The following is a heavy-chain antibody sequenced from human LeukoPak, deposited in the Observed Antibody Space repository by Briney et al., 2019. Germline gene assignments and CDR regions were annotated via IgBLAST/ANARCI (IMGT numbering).Heavy chain of an antibody. J-gene: IGHJ3*02. D-gene: IGHD2-15*01. CDR2: IYYSGST. V-gene: IGHV4-31*03. Sequence: TSETLSLTCTVSGGSISSGGYYWSWIRQHPGKGLEWIGCIYYSGSTYYNPSLKSRVTISVDTSKNRFSLKLSSVTAADTAVYYCARGSKGGYCSGGSCLAFDIWGQGTMVTVSS. CDR3: ARGSKGGYCSGGSCLAFDI. CDR1: GGSISSGGYY.